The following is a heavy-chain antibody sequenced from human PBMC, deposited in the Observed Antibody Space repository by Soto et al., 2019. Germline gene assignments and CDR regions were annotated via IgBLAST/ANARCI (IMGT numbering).Heavy chain of an antibody. CDR2: ISSDGSNK. CDR1: GFTFSRYT. CDR3: ARDRDCSNTNCYLPLSY. V-gene: IGHV3-30-3*01. J-gene: IGHJ4*02. D-gene: IGHD2-2*01. Sequence: GGSLRLSCAASGFTFSRYTMHWVRRAPGKVLEWVTIISSDGSNKFYVDSVKGRFTISRDNSKDTLYLQMNSLRADDTAVYYCARDRDCSNTNCYLPLSYWGQGTLVTVSS.